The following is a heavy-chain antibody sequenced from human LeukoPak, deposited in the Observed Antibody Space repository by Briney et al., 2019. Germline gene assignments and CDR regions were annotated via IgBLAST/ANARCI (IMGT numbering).Heavy chain of an antibody. Sequence: PGRSLRLSCAASGFTFSSYGMHWVRQAPGKGLEWVAVISYDGSNKYYADPVKGRFTISRDNSKNTLYLQMNSLRAEDTAVYYCARGLIPGEMATTLEQYYYYYYGMDVWGQGTTVTVSS. CDR2: ISYDGSNK. D-gene: IGHD5-24*01. V-gene: IGHV3-30*03. J-gene: IGHJ6*02. CDR1: GFTFSSYG. CDR3: ARGLIPGEMATTLEQYYYYYYGMDV.